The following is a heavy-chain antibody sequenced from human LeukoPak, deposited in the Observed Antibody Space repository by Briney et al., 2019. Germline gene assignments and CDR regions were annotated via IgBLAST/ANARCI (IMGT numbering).Heavy chain of an antibody. V-gene: IGHV4-31*03. J-gene: IGHJ5*02. Sequence: PSETLSLTCTVSGGSIGSGDYYWSWIRQHPGKGLEWIGYIYYSGSTYYNPSLKSRVTISGDTSKNQFSLKLSSGTAADTAVYYCARGSDIVATIWFDPWGQGILVTVSS. CDR1: GGSIGSGDYY. CDR3: ARGSDIVATIWFDP. CDR2: IYYSGST. D-gene: IGHD5-12*01.